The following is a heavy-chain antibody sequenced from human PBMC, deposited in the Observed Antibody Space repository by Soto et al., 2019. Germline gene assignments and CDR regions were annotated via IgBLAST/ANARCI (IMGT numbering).Heavy chain of an antibody. D-gene: IGHD1-1*01. J-gene: IGHJ5*02. CDR1: GASISGFY. CDR3: VRDGTKTLRDCFDP. Sequence: AWETLSLTCTVSGASISGFYWSWIRKSAGKGLEWIGRIYATGTTDYNPSLKSRVMMSVDTSKKQFSLKLGSVTAADTAVYYCVRDGTKTLRDCFDPWGQGISVTVSS. CDR2: IYATGTT. V-gene: IGHV4-4*07.